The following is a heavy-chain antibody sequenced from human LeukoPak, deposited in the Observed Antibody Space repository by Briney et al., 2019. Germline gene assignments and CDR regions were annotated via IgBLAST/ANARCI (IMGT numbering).Heavy chain of an antibody. CDR2: IYYTGTT. CDR1: GGSISTYY. Sequence: PSETLSLTCTVSGGSISTYYWSWIRQPPGKGLEWIAYIYYTGTTTYNTSLKSRVTISIDTSRNQFSLNLNSVTAADTAVYYCARGRGDSRGTSFDYWGQGTLVTVSS. D-gene: IGHD3-22*01. V-gene: IGHV4-59*01. CDR3: ARGRGDSRGTSFDY. J-gene: IGHJ4*02.